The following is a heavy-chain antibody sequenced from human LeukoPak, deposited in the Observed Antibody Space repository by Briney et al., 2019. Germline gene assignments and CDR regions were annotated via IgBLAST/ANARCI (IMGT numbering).Heavy chain of an antibody. V-gene: IGHV4-30-2*01. J-gene: IGHJ4*02. Sequence: PSQTLSLTCAVSGGSISSGGYSWRWIRQPPGKGLEWIGYIYHSGSTYYNPSLKSRVTISADRSKNQFSLKLSSVTAADTAVYYCARVDRGVPDYWGQGTLVTVSS. CDR1: GGSISSGGYS. CDR2: IYHSGST. CDR3: ARVDRGVPDY. D-gene: IGHD3-10*01.